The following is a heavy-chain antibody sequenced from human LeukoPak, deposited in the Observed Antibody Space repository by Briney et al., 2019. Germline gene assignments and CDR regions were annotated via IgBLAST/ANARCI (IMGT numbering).Heavy chain of an antibody. Sequence: GGSLRLSCAASGFTFSSYSMNWVRQAPGKGLEWVSSISSSSSYIYYADSVKGRFTISRDNAKNSLYLQMNSLRAEDTAVYYCARYLGYSYGANPFDYWGQGTLVTVSS. D-gene: IGHD5-18*01. V-gene: IGHV3-21*01. J-gene: IGHJ4*02. CDR2: ISSSSSYI. CDR3: ARYLGYSYGANPFDY. CDR1: GFTFSSYS.